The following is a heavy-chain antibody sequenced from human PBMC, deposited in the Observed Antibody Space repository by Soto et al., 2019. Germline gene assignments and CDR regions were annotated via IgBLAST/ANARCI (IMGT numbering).Heavy chain of an antibody. V-gene: IGHV4-34*01. D-gene: IGHD3-10*01. J-gene: IGHJ4*02. Sequence: PSEPLYLPGAVYSGSFSTYYWNWIRQPPGKGLEWVGEINQSGSTNYNPSLKSRVTISVDPDKNQSSLKLNSVTAADTAVYYGARGYYYDSGSAFPYWGQGTLVTVAS. CDR2: INQSGST. CDR1: SGSFSTYY. CDR3: ARGYYYDSGSAFPY.